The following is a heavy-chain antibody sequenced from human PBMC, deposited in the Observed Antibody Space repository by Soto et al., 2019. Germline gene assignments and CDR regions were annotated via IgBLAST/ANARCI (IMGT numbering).Heavy chain of an antibody. CDR1: GGSISSSSYY. CDR3: ARRFPILGYSSGWYNWFDP. V-gene: IGHV4-39*07. D-gene: IGHD6-19*01. J-gene: IGHJ5*02. CDR2: INHSGST. Sequence: PSETLSLTCTVSGGSISSSSYYWSWIRQPPGKGLEWIGEINHSGSTNYNPSLKSRVTISVDTSKNQFSLKLSSVTAADTAVYYCARRFPILGYSSGWYNWFDPWGQGTLVTVSS.